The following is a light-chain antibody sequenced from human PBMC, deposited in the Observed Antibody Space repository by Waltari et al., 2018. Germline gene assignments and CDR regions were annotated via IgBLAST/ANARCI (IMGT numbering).Light chain of an antibody. CDR3: MQGLLTPFT. CDR1: QSLLHSNGYHY. CDR2: FGS. V-gene: IGKV2-28*01. J-gene: IGKJ2*01. Sequence: DIMMTQSPISLPVTPGEPAYISCRSSQSLLHSNGYHYLDWYLQKPGQSPQLLIDFGSCRASGVAGRFSGNASGTDFTLKGSRVDAEDVGVYCCMQGLLTPFTFGQGTKLEI.